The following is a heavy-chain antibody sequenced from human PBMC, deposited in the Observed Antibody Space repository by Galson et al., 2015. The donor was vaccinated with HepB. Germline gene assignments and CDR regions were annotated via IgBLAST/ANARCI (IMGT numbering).Heavy chain of an antibody. D-gene: IGHD3-10*01. V-gene: IGHV1-69*02. CDR2: IIPILGIA. CDR1: GGTFSSYT. Sequence: SVKVSCKASGGTFSSYTISWVRQAPGQGLEWMGRIIPILGIANYAQKFQGRVTITADKSTSTAYMELSSLRSEDTAVYYCASSTYYYGSGSYYNGGPDAFDIWGQGTMVTVSS. J-gene: IGHJ3*02. CDR3: ASSTYYYGSGSYYNGGPDAFDI.